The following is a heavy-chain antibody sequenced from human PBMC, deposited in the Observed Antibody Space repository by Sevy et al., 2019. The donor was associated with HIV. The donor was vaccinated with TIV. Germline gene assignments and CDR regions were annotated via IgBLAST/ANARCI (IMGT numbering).Heavy chain of an antibody. Sequence: GGSLRLSFAASGFTFSYAWMTWVRQAPGKGLEWVGRIKSKSDGGTTDYATPVKGRFTISRDDSKNTLYLQMKNLRTEDTAVYYCSTDPIIVLLVTDGMDVWGQGTTVTVSS. J-gene: IGHJ6*02. CDR1: GFTFSYAW. CDR3: STDPIIVLLVTDGMDV. CDR2: IKSKSDGGTT. V-gene: IGHV3-15*01. D-gene: IGHD2-8*02.